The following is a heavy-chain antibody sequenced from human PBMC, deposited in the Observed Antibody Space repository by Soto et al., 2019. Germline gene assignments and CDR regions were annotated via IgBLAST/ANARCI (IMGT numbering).Heavy chain of an antibody. CDR3: ARRLTYYYDSSGYLDY. J-gene: IGHJ4*02. V-gene: IGHV3-7*03. Sequence: PGGSLRLSCAASGFTFSSYWMSWVRQAPGKGLEWVANTKQDGSEKYYVDSVKGRFTISRDNAKNSLYLQMNSLRAEDTAVYYCARRLTYYYDSSGYLDYWGQGTLVTVSS. CDR1: GFTFSSYW. D-gene: IGHD3-22*01. CDR2: TKQDGSEK.